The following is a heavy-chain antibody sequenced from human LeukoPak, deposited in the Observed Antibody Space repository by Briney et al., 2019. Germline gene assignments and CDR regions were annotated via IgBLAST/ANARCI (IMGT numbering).Heavy chain of an antibody. CDR3: ARDSADCSGGSCYSAEYFHH. V-gene: IGHV1-18*01. J-gene: IGHJ1*01. CDR1: GYTFNNYG. Sequence: ASVKVSCKASGYTFNNYGISWVRQAPGQGLEWMGRISAYNGNTNYAQKVQGRVTMTTDTSTSTTYMELRSLRSDDTALYYCARDSADCSGGSCYSAEYFHHWGQGTLVTVSS. CDR2: ISAYNGNT. D-gene: IGHD2-15*01.